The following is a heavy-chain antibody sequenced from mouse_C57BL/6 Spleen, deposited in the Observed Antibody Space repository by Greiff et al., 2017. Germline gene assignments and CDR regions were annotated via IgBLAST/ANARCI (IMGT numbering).Heavy chain of an antibody. Sequence: EVKLQQSGPELVKPGASVKISCKASGYTFTDYYMNWVKQSHGKSLEWIGDINPNNGGTSYNQKFKGKATLTVDKSSSTAYMELRSLTSEDSAVYYCARGPFNFPSWFAYWGQGTLVTVSA. D-gene: IGHD1-3*01. J-gene: IGHJ3*01. CDR1: GYTFTDYY. CDR2: INPNNGGT. V-gene: IGHV1-26*01. CDR3: ARGPFNFPSWFAY.